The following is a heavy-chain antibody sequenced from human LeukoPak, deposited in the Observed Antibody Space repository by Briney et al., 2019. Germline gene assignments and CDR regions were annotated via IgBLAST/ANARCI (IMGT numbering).Heavy chain of an antibody. Sequence: GGSLRLSCAAPGFTLSTYAMNWVRQAPRKGQEWVSAISDSGTSPSSAASMKGRFTISRDNTKNTLSLQMNSLRAEDTAVYYCAKDKAAPGSYGLDVWGQGTTVTVSS. CDR1: GFTLSTYA. D-gene: IGHD6-13*01. CDR3: AKDKAAPGSYGLDV. CDR2: ISDSGTSP. V-gene: IGHV3-23*01. J-gene: IGHJ6*01.